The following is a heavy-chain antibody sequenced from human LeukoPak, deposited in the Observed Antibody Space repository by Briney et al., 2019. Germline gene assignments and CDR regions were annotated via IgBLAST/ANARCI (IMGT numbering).Heavy chain of an antibody. V-gene: IGHV3-33*01. CDR3: ARVGYDSSGYYTSCYYYGMDV. D-gene: IGHD3-22*01. CDR2: IWYDGSNK. CDR1: GFTFSSYG. J-gene: IGHJ6*02. Sequence: PGRSLRLSCAASGFTFSSYGMHWVRQAPGKGLEWVAVIWYDGSNKYYADSVKGRFTISRDNSKNTLYLQMNSLRAEDTAVYYCARVGYDSSGYYTSCYYYGMDVWGQGTTVTVSS.